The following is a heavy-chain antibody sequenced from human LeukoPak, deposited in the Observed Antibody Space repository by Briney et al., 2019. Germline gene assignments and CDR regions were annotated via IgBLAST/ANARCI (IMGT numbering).Heavy chain of an antibody. CDR1: GFTFSYYG. Sequence: PGGSLRLSCAASGFTFSYYGMHWVRQAPGKGLEWVAFIRSDDSNKYYGDSVKGRFTVSRDKSKDTLYLQMNSLRAEDTAVYYCAREGTRGIDDAFDIWGQGTMVTVSS. CDR2: IRSDDSNK. CDR3: AREGTRGIDDAFDI. J-gene: IGHJ3*02. D-gene: IGHD2-2*01. V-gene: IGHV3-30*02.